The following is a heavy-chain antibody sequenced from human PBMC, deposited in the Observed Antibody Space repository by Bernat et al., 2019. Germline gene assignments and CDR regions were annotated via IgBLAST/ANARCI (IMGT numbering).Heavy chain of an antibody. V-gene: IGHV3-33*01. Sequence: QVQLVESGGGVVQPGRSLRLSCVASGFSFSSYGMHWVRQAPGKGLEWVAVIWYDGSNKYYADSVKGRFTISRDNSKNTLYLQMNSLRAEDTAVYYCARDPAGPAASNYYYFYMDVWGKGTMVTVSS. CDR2: IWYDGSNK. CDR1: GFSFSSYG. D-gene: IGHD2-2*01. J-gene: IGHJ6*03. CDR3: ARDPAGPAASNYYYFYMDV.